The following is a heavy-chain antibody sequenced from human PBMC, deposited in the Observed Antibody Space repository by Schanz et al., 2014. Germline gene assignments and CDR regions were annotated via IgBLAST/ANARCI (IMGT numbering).Heavy chain of an antibody. J-gene: IGHJ4*02. D-gene: IGHD6-19*01. Sequence: EVQLLESGGGLVQPGGSLRLSCAASGFTFSSNAMCWVRQAPGKGLEWVSTITSNGGGTYYADSVKGRFTISRDGSKNTLYLQMNSLRAEDTAVYYCARKTDSSGTGDYWGQGTLVTVSS. V-gene: IGHV3-23*01. CDR1: GFTFSSNA. CDR2: ITSNGGGT. CDR3: ARKTDSSGTGDY.